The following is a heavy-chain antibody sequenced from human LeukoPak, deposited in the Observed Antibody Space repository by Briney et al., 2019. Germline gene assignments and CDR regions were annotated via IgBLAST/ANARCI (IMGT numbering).Heavy chain of an antibody. D-gene: IGHD2-2*01. Sequence: ASVKVSCKASGYTFTRYHVSWVRQAPGQGLEWMGRVSGLSGNTKYADNLQGRVTMTIDTSTTTAYMDLRGLRSDDTAVYYCARGLGYCDTTTCYGELPGDYWSQGTLITVSS. CDR1: GYTFTRYH. J-gene: IGHJ4*02. V-gene: IGHV1-18*01. CDR2: VSGLSGNT. CDR3: ARGLGYCDTTTCYGELPGDY.